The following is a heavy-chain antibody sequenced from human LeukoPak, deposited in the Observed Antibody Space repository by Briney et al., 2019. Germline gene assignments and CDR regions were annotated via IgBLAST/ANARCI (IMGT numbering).Heavy chain of an antibody. J-gene: IGHJ6*02. V-gene: IGHV1-3*01. CDR1: GYTFSSYA. Sequence: AASVKVSCKGSGYTFSSYAMHWVRQAPGQRLEWMGWINAGNGDTKYSQKFQGRVTITRDTSATTAYMELGSLRSEDTAVYYCARGTGCTGGSCSYYGMDVWGQGTTVTVSS. D-gene: IGHD2-15*01. CDR2: INAGNGDT. CDR3: ARGTGCTGGSCSYYGMDV.